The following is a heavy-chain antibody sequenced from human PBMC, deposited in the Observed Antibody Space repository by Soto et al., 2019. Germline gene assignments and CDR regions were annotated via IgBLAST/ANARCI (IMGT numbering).Heavy chain of an antibody. Sequence: GESLKISCKGSGYSFTSYWISWVRQMPGKGLEWMGRIDPSDSYTNYSPSFQGHVTISADKSISTAYLQWSSLKASDTAMYYCARPRYRFYQDYYYGMDVWGQGTTVTVSS. V-gene: IGHV5-10-1*01. CDR1: GYSFTSYW. J-gene: IGHJ6*02. D-gene: IGHD5-12*01. CDR2: IDPSDSYT. CDR3: ARPRYRFYQDYYYGMDV.